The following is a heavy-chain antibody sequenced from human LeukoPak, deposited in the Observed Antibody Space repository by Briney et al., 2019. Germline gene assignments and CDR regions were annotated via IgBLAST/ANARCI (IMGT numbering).Heavy chain of an antibody. CDR3: ATDRPHPSNKPTNFDY. D-gene: IGHD4-11*01. V-gene: IGHV3-23*01. CDR1: GFTFSNDA. CDR2: ISGSGHNT. Sequence: GGSLRLSCAASGFTFSNDAMSWVRQAPGKGLEWVSAISGSGHNTYHADSVKGRFTISRDNSKNTLYLQMNSLRAEDTAVYFCATDRPHPSNKPTNFDYWGQGTLVTVSS. J-gene: IGHJ4*02.